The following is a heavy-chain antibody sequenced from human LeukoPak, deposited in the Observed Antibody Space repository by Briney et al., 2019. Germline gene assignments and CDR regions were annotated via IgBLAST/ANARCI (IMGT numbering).Heavy chain of an antibody. CDR2: IYYSGST. CDR3: ARDRRNWFDP. CDR1: GVSISSSSYY. V-gene: IGHV4-39*07. J-gene: IGHJ5*02. Sequence: SETLSLTCTVSGVSISSSSYYWGWIRQPPGKGLEWIGSIYYSGSTYYNPSLKSRVTISVDTSKNQFSLKLSSVTAADTAVYYCARDRRNWFDPWGQGTLVTVSS.